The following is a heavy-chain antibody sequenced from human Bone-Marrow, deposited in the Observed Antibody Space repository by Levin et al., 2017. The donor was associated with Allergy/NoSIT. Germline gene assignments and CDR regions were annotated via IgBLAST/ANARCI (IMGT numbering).Heavy chain of an antibody. D-gene: IGHD3-22*01. V-gene: IGHV3-49*03. J-gene: IGHJ4*02. CDR1: GFTFGDYA. CDR3: TRVWYYYDSSGYYYGNYFDY. CDR2: IRSKAYGGTT. Sequence: GGSLRLSCTASGFTFGDYAMSWFRQAPGKGLEWVGFIRSKAYGGTTEYAASVKGRFTISRDDSKSIAYLQMNSLKTEDTAVYYCTRVWYYYDSSGYYYGNYFDYWGQGTLVTVSS.